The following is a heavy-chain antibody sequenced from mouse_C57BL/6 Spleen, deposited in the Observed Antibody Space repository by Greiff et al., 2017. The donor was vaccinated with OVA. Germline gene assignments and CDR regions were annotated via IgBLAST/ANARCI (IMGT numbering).Heavy chain of an antibody. J-gene: IGHJ1*03. CDR3: ARPTTVVARGYWYFDV. V-gene: IGHV1-26*01. Sequence: EVQLQQSGPELVKPGASVKISCKASGYTFTDYYMNWVKQSHGKSLEWIGDINPNNGGTSYNQKFKGKATLTVDKSSSTAYMELRSLTSEDSAVYYCARPTTVVARGYWYFDVWGTGTTVTVSS. CDR1: GYTFTDYY. CDR2: INPNNGGT. D-gene: IGHD1-1*01.